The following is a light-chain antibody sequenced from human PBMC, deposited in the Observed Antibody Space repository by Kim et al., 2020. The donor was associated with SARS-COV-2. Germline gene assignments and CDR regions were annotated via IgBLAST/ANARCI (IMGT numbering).Light chain of an antibody. CDR2: STN. CDR1: SLRRYY. Sequence: SSELTQDPAVSVALGQTVRITCQGDSLRRYYASWYQQKPGQAPRLVIYSTNKRPSGNPDRFSGSSPGNTASLTITGAQAEDEADYYFTSRESNGNKMVFGGGTKLTVL. V-gene: IGLV3-19*01. J-gene: IGLJ2*01. CDR3: TSRESNGNKMV.